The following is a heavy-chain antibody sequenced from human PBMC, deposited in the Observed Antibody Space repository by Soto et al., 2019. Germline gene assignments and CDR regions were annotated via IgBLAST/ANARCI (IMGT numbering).Heavy chain of an antibody. V-gene: IGHV6-1*01. D-gene: IGHD7-27*01. J-gene: IGHJ6*02. CDR1: GDSVSSNSAA. CDR2: TYYRSQWYN. CDR3: ASVYFLGMRTYYGMDV. Sequence: QVQLQQSGPGLVKPSQTLSLTCAISGDSVSSNSAAWNWIRQSPSRGLEWLGRTYYRSQWYNDYAVSVQRRITINPDTSKNQFSLQLNSVTPEDTAVYYCASVYFLGMRTYYGMDVSGQGTTVTVSS.